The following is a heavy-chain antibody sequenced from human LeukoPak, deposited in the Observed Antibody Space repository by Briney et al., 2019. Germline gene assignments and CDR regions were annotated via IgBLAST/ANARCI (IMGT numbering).Heavy chain of an antibody. CDR3: ARDRRDYGGNPSNYYGMDV. CDR2: IYSGGST. Sequence: GGSLRLSCAASGFTVSSNYISWVRQAPGKGLEWVSVIYSGGSTYYADSVKGRFTISRDNSKNTLYLQMNGLRAEDTAVYYCARDRRDYGGNPSNYYGMDVWGQGTTVTVSS. CDR1: GFTVSSNY. D-gene: IGHD4-23*01. V-gene: IGHV3-53*01. J-gene: IGHJ6*02.